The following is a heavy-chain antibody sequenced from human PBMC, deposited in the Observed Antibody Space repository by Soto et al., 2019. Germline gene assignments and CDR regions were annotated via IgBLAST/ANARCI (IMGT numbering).Heavy chain of an antibody. CDR2: IKHTGST. J-gene: IGHJ5*02. CDR1: GDSVSRDHW. D-gene: IGHD4-17*01. CDR3: VSHGDHNGFAP. V-gene: IGHV4-4*02. Sequence: QVQLQESGPGLVKPSGTLSLTCIVSGDSVSRDHWWSWVRQPPGKGLEWIGEIKHTGSTHYNPSLETRVTLSLAKSPNQLSLRLTPVTAEDPAFYDCVSHGDHNGFAPWGQGTLVTVSS.